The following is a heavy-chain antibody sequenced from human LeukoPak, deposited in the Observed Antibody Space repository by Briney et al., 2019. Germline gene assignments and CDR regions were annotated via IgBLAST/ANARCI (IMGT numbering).Heavy chain of an antibody. D-gene: IGHD3-22*01. V-gene: IGHV3-7*01. Sequence: GGSLRLSCAASGFTLSSYWMSWVRQAPGKGLEWVANIKQDGSEKYYVDSVKGRFTISRDNAKNSLYLQMNSLRAEDTAVYYCARSQRPSGYYLYYFDYWGQGTLVTVSS. CDR1: GFTLSSYW. J-gene: IGHJ4*02. CDR3: ARSQRPSGYYLYYFDY. CDR2: IKQDGSEK.